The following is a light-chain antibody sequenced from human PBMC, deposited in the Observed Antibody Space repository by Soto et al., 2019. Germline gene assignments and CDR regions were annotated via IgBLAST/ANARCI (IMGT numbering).Light chain of an antibody. Sequence: ERVMAQSPATLSVSPGERVTLSCRASQSVSSNLAWYQQKPGQAPRLLIYGASTRATGITARFSGSGSGTEFTRTISSLQSEDVAIYYCQQYDNWPPLTFGGGTKVEIK. CDR2: GAS. CDR1: QSVSSN. V-gene: IGKV3-15*01. CDR3: QQYDNWPPLT. J-gene: IGKJ4*01.